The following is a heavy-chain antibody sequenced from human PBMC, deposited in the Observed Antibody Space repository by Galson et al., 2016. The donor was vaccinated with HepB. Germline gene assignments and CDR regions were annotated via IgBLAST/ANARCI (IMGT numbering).Heavy chain of an antibody. CDR2: INDCDGST. D-gene: IGHD3/OR15-3a*01. J-gene: IGHJ4*02. CDR1: GYSFKTYG. Sequence: SVKVSCKASGYSFKTYGIHWVRQAPGQRPEWMGWINDCDGSTLHSQRFQGRVTFTRDTSASTAYMELSSLIFEDTAVYFCARDDATDGPIILDYWGQGTLVTVSS. CDR3: ARDDATDGPIILDY. V-gene: IGHV1-3*01.